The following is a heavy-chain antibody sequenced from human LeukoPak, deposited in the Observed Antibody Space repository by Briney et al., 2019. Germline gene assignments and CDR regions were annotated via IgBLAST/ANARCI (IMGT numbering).Heavy chain of an antibody. D-gene: IGHD3-10*01. J-gene: IGHJ5*02. CDR3: ARDMRILWFGEPEYDWFDP. Sequence: SETLSLTCTVSGGSISSYYWSWIRQPAGKGLEWIERIYTSGSTNYNPSLKSRVTMSVDTSKNQFSLKLSSVTAADTAVYYCARDMRILWFGEPEYDWFDPWGQGTLVTVSS. CDR2: IYTSGST. CDR1: GGSISSYY. V-gene: IGHV4-4*07.